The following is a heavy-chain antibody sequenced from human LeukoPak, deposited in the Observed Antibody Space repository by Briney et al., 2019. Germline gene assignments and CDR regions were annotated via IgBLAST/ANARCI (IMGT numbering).Heavy chain of an antibody. CDR2: VFDSGGT. CDR1: GGSISNYW. V-gene: IGHV4-59*01. Sequence: SETLSLTCTVSGGSISNYWWSWIRQPPGKGLEWIGYVFDSGGTNYNPSLKSRVSISVDTSKNQFSLKLTSVTAADTAVYYCARTLGSGAGTGWFEPWGQGTLVTVSS. D-gene: IGHD3-10*01. CDR3: ARTLGSGAGTGWFEP. J-gene: IGHJ5*02.